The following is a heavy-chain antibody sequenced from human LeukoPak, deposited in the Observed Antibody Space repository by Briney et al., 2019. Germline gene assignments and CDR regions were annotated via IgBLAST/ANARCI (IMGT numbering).Heavy chain of an antibody. CDR3: ARVHCSGGSCYWEGFDY. D-gene: IGHD2-15*01. CDR1: GYTFTSYD. J-gene: IGHJ4*02. CDR2: MNPNSGNT. V-gene: IGHV1-8*01. Sequence: ASVKVSCKASGYTFTSYDINWVRQATGQGLEWMGWMNPNSGNTGYAQKFQGRVTMTRDTSISTAYMELSSLRSEDTAVYYCARVHCSGGSCYWEGFDYWGQGTLVTVSS.